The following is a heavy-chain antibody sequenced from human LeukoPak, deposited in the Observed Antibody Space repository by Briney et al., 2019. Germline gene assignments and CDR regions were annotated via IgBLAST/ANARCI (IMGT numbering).Heavy chain of an antibody. D-gene: IGHD6-19*01. J-gene: IGHJ4*03. V-gene: IGHV3-7*05. Sequence: PGGSLRLSCAASGFTFSNYWMTWVRQAPGKGLEWVANIKQDGSEKNYVDSVKGRFTISRDNAKNSLYLQMNSLRAEDTAVYYCASGYTSGAWGQGTLVTVSS. CDR1: GFTFSNYW. CDR2: IKQDGSEK. CDR3: ASGYTSGA.